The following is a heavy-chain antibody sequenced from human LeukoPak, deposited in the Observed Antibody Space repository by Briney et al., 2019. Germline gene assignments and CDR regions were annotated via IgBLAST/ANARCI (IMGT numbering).Heavy chain of an antibody. D-gene: IGHD3-16*01. CDR1: GYTFNTYG. J-gene: IGHJ5*02. Sequence: GASVTVSCKASGYTFNTYGITWVRQAPGQGLEWMGWISGYNGNTIYAQKLQGRVTMTTDTSTRTAYMELRSLRSDDTAVYYCARGGGGYNWFDPWGQGTLVTVSS. V-gene: IGHV1-18*01. CDR2: ISGYNGNT. CDR3: ARGGGGYNWFDP.